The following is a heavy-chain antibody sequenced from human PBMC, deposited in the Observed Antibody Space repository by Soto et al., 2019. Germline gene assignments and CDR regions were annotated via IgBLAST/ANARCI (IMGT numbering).Heavy chain of an antibody. J-gene: IGHJ4*02. V-gene: IGHV1-18*01. D-gene: IGHD3-3*01. CDR3: ARVDLDDFWSGSGDY. CDR2: ISAYNGNT. CDR1: GYTFTSYG. Sequence: ASVKVSCKASGYTFTSYGISWVRQAPGQGLEWMGWISAYNGNTNYAQKLQGRVTMTTDTSTSTAYMELRSLRSDDTAVYYCARVDLDDFWSGSGDYWGQGTLVTVSS.